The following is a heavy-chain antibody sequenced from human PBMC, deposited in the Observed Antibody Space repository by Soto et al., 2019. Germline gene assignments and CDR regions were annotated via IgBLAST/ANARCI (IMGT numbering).Heavy chain of an antibody. J-gene: IGHJ4*02. D-gene: IGHD6-13*01. CDR2: IYYSGST. CDR1: GGSISSSSYY. Sequence: QLQLQESGPGLVKPSETLSLTCTVSGGSISSSSYYWGWIRQPPGKGLEWIGSIYYSGSTYYNPSPKSRVTISVDTANNQCSLRLSSVTAADPAVYYRAGLYSSSWYGDYWGQGTLVTVSS. V-gene: IGHV4-39*01. CDR3: AGLYSSSWYGDY.